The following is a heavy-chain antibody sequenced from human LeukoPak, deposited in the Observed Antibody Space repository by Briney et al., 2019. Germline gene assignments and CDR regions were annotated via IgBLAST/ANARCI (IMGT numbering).Heavy chain of an antibody. V-gene: IGHV4-30-4*07. CDR2: IHDSGST. Sequence: SETLSLTCAVSGGSISSGGYSWSWIRQTPGKGLEWIAYIHDSGSTYNNPSLKSRISISIDTSKNQFSLKLNSVTAADTAVYYCARVVAAAGNNWFDPWGQGTLVTVSS. CDR3: ARVVAAAGNNWFDP. J-gene: IGHJ5*02. CDR1: GGSISSGGYS. D-gene: IGHD6-13*01.